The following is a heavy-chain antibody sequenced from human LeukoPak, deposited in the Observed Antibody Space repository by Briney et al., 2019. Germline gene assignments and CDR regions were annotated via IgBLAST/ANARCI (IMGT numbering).Heavy chain of an antibody. CDR2: INHSGST. Sequence: PSETLSLTCAVYGGSFSGYYWSWIRQPPGKGLEWIGEINHSGSTNYNPSLKSRVTISVDTSKNQFSLKLSSVTAADTAVYYCAKTPTQGRQRIRFLSNNWFDPWGQGTLVTVSS. CDR1: GGSFSGYY. J-gene: IGHJ5*02. V-gene: IGHV4-34*01. CDR3: AKTPTQGRQRIRFLSNNWFDP. D-gene: IGHD3-3*02.